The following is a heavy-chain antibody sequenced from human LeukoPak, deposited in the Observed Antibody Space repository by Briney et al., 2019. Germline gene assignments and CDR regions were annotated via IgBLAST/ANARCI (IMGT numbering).Heavy chain of an antibody. Sequence: SETLSLTCAVYGGSFSGYYWSWIRQPPGKGLEWIGYIYYSGSTNYNPSLKSRVTISVDTSKNQFSLKLSSVTAADTAVYYCARSYNYYYYYGMDVWGQGTTVTVSS. CDR3: ARSYNYYYYYGMDV. CDR1: GGSFSGYY. V-gene: IGHV4-59*01. J-gene: IGHJ6*02. CDR2: IYYSGST. D-gene: IGHD5-18*01.